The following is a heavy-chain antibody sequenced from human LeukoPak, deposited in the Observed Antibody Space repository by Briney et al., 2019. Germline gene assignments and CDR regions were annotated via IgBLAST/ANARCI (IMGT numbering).Heavy chain of an antibody. CDR3: VKDRGNHVTDY. D-gene: IGHD1-14*01. V-gene: IGHV4-4*07. J-gene: IGHJ4*02. Sequence: SETLSLTCTVSGASISSYYWSWIRQPAGKGLEWIGRIYTSGSTNYNPSLKSRVTMSVDTSKNQFSLKLSSVTAADTAVYYCVKDRGNHVTDYWGQGTLVTVSS. CDR2: IYTSGST. CDR1: GASISSYY.